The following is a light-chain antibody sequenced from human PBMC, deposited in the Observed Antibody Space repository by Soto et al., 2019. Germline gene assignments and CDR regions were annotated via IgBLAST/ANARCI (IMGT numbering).Light chain of an antibody. Sequence: QSVLTQPASVSGSPGQSITISCTGTSSDVGSYNLVSWYQQHPGKAPKLMIYEGSKRPSGVSNRFSGSKSGNTAALTISGLQAEDEADYYCCSYAGNSNFVVFGGGTKLTVL. J-gene: IGLJ2*01. V-gene: IGLV2-23*03. CDR2: EGS. CDR3: CSYAGNSNFVV. CDR1: SSDVGSYNL.